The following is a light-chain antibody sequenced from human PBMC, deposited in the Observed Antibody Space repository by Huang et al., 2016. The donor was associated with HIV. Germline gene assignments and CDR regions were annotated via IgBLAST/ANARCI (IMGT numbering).Light chain of an antibody. CDR3: QQTYSTAIT. V-gene: IGKV1-39*01. CDR1: QSISTY. Sequence: DIQMTQSPSSLSASVGDRVNITCRASQSISTYLNWYQQKPGKAPKLLIFAASTLQSGVPSTFSGSGSGTDFTLTISSLQPEDFATYYCQQTYSTAITFGQGTRLEIK. CDR2: AAS. J-gene: IGKJ5*01.